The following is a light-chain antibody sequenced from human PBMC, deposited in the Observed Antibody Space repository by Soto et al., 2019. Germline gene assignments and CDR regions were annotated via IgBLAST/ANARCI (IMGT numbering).Light chain of an antibody. CDR3: QQVKNYPRT. Sequence: DIQMTQSPSSLSASVGDRVTITCQASQDIKNYLNWYQQKSGKAPKLLIYDAAYLQSGVPSRFSGSRSETEFTLTITSLQPEDFATYYCQQVKNYPRTFGQGTKVDI. J-gene: IGKJ1*01. CDR1: QDIKNY. V-gene: IGKV1-33*01. CDR2: DAA.